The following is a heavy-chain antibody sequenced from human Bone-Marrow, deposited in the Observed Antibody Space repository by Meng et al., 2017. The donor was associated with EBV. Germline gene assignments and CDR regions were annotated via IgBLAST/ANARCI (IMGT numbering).Heavy chain of an antibody. J-gene: IGHJ4*02. CDR2: IYHSGST. V-gene: IGHV4-4*02. CDR3: VGAHYGDSSGYYYAY. CDR1: GGSISSSSW. D-gene: IGHD3-22*01. Sequence: LQEPGPGRVRLLGLRCLTCAVSGGSISSSSWWSWVRQPPGKGLEWIGEIYHSGSTNYNPSLKSRVTISVDKSKNQFSLKLSSVTAADTAVYYCVGAHYGDSSGYYYAYWGQGTLVIVSS.